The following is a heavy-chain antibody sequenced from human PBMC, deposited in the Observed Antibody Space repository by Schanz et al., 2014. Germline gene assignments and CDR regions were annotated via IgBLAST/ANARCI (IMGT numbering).Heavy chain of an antibody. CDR2: INPSGGST. D-gene: IGHD6-13*01. J-gene: IGHJ4*02. CDR1: GYTFTSYG. V-gene: IGHV1-46*03. Sequence: QVQLVQSGDEVKKPGASVKVSCKASGYTFTSYGISWVRQAPGQGLEWMGMINPSGGSTTYAQKCQGRVTMTRDTSTSTVYMELSSLRSEDTAVYYCARDGVDAAAGGNYWGQGTLENGSS. CDR3: ARDGVDAAAGGNY.